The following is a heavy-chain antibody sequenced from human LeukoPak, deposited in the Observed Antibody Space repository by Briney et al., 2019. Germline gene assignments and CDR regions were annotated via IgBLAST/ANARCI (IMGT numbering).Heavy chain of an antibody. J-gene: IGHJ4*02. CDR1: VFTFSSYA. V-gene: IGHV3-23*01. Sequence: PGGSLSLSCAASVFTFSSYAMSGVRQAPGGGLEWVSGISGGGSGTYSADSVKGRFTISRDNSKNTLYLQMNSLRAEDTAVYYYARRSNYFDCWGQGTLVTVSS. D-gene: IGHD3-10*01. CDR3: ARRSNYFDC. CDR2: ISGGGSGT.